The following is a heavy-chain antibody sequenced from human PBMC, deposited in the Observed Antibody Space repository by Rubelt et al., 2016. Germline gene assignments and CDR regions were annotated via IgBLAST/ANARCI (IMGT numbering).Heavy chain of an antibody. CDR2: LRGDGRK. CDR3: SGHGGTSAG. J-gene: IGHJ4*02. CDR1: GFTFSSYA. V-gene: IGHV3-23*01. Sequence: EVQLLESGGSLVQPGESLRLSCAASGFTFSSYAMSWVRQAPGKGLEWVSDLRGDGRKFYANTVRGRFIISRDNSKNTLYLQMNSLRAEDTAVYYCSGHGGTSAGWGQGTLVTVTS. D-gene: IGHD5-24*01.